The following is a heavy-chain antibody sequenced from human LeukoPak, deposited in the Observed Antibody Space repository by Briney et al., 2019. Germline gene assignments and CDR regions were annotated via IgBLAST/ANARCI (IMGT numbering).Heavy chain of an antibody. D-gene: IGHD6-25*01. V-gene: IGHV3-48*03. J-gene: IGHJ2*01. CDR1: GFTFSSYE. CDR3: ASYNQRLSSWFFDL. Sequence: TGGSLRLSCAGSGFTFSSYEMNWVRQAPGKGLEWVSYISSSSSTIYYADSVKGRFSVSRDDSKNTVYLQMNSLRAEDTALYYCASYNQRLSSWFFDLWGRGTLVTVSS. CDR2: ISSSSSTI.